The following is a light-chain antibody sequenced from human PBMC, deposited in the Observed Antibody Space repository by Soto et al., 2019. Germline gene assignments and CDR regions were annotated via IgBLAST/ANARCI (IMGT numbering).Light chain of an antibody. CDR1: SSDVGGYNY. V-gene: IGLV2-14*01. CDR2: EIT. CDR3: SSYTSGSTPVV. Sequence: QSVLTQPASVSGSPGQSITISCTGTSSDVGGYNYVSWYQHHPGKAPKLMIYEITNRPSGVSDRFSGSKSGNTASLTISWLQAEDEADYYCSSYTSGSTPVVFGGGTKVTVL. J-gene: IGLJ2*01.